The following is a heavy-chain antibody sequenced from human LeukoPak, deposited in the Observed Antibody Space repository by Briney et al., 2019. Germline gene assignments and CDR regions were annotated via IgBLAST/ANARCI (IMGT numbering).Heavy chain of an antibody. CDR1: GGSISSGGYY. CDR2: VYYSGST. CDR3: SREVDYYDGNDWHYHFDS. J-gene: IGHJ4*02. D-gene: IGHD3-22*01. V-gene: IGHV4-61*08. Sequence: PSETLSLTCTVSGGSISSGGYYWSWLRQPPGKGLEWIGYVYYSGSTNYNPSLKSRLTISLDTSKNQFSLKLSSVTAADTAVYYCSREVDYYDGNDWHYHFDSWGQGTLVTVSS.